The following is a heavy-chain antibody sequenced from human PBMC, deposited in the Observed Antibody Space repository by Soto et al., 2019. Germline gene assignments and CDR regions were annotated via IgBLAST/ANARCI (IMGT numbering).Heavy chain of an antibody. J-gene: IGHJ4*02. CDR1: GYSFTIYW. CDR3: ARPDYYLEGYFDY. CDR2: IYPGDSDT. Sequence: GESLKISCKGSGYSFTIYWIGWVRQMPGKGLEWMGIIYPGDSDTRYIPSFQGQVTISADKSISTAYLQWSSLKAWDTAMYYCARPDYYLEGYFDYWGQGTLVTVSS. V-gene: IGHV5-51*01. D-gene: IGHD1-26*01.